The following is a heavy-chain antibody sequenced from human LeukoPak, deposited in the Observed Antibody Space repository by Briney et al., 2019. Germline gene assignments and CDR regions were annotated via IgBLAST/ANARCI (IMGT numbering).Heavy chain of an antibody. CDR3: ASSGSYSSYYYYYYGMDV. CDR2: IYYSGST. J-gene: IGHJ6*02. D-gene: IGHD3-10*01. Sequence: MASETLSLTCTVSGGSISSSSYYWGWIRQPPGKGLEWIGSIYYSGSTYYNPSLKSRVTISVDTSKNQFSLKLSSVTAADTAVYYCASSGSYSSYYYYYYGMDVWGQGTTVTVSS. CDR1: GGSISSSSYY. V-gene: IGHV4-39*01.